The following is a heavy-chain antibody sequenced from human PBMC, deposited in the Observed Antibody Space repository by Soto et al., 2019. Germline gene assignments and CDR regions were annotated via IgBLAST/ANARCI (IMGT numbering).Heavy chain of an antibody. Sequence: PGGSLRLSCAASGFTFSSYGMHWVRQAPGKGLEWVSSISSSSSYIYYADSVKGRFTISRDNALNSVSLQMNSLGAEDTAVYYCARDNPRHGRWAFDIWGQGTMVTVSS. J-gene: IGHJ3*02. CDR3: ARDNPRHGRWAFDI. D-gene: IGHD2-15*01. V-gene: IGHV3-21*06. CDR2: ISSSSSYI. CDR1: GFTFSSYG.